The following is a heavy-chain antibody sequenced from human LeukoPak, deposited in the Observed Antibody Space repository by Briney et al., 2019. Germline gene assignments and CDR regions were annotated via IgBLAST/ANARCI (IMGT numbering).Heavy chain of an antibody. CDR1: GRSINRSSYY. CDR2: IYYSGST. Sequence: PSDTLSLTCTVSGRSINRSSYYWAWIRQPPGKGLEWIGSIYYSGSTYYNSALKMRVRFSVATSKYQFSLKLHSVTAADEAVYYCARDGGVVTVITNLHNWFDPWGQGTLVTVSS. V-gene: IGHV4-39*07. CDR3: ARDGGVVTVITNLHNWFDP. D-gene: IGHD3-16*02. J-gene: IGHJ5*02.